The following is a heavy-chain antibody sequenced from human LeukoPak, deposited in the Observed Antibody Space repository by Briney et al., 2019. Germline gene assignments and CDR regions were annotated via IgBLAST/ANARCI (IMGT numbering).Heavy chain of an antibody. Sequence: TGGSLRLSCAASGFTFSSYWMSWVRQAPGKGLEWVANIKQDGSEKYYVDSVKGRFTISRDISKNTLYLQMNSLGAEDTAMYYCARRAGGYSHPYDYWGQGILVTVSS. D-gene: IGHD4-23*01. CDR3: ARRAGGYSHPYDY. J-gene: IGHJ4*02. CDR2: IKQDGSEK. V-gene: IGHV3-7*03. CDR1: GFTFSSYW.